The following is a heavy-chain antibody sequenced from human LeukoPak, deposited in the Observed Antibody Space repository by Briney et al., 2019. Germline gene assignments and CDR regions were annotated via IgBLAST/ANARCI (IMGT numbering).Heavy chain of an antibody. J-gene: IGHJ4*02. Sequence: GGSLRLSCAASGFTFGTSAMHWVRQAPGKGLEWVTLISYDGVHKYYTDSVKGRFTISRDNSKNTLYLQMNSLRAEDTAVYYCARARRILTGYSYWGQGTLVTVSS. CDR1: GFTFGTSA. V-gene: IGHV3-30-3*01. CDR2: ISYDGVHK. D-gene: IGHD3-9*01. CDR3: ARARRILTGYSY.